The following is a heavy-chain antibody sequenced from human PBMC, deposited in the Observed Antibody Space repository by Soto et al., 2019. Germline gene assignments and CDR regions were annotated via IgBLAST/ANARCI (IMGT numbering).Heavy chain of an antibody. V-gene: IGHV3-74*01. D-gene: IGHD1-26*01. CDR1: GFTFNTHW. J-gene: IGHJ4*02. CDR2: IYFDGITT. Sequence: EVQLVESRGGVVQPGGSLRLSCRGSGFTFNTHWMHWVRQAPGQGLVWVSRIYFDGITTNDADSVKGRLTVTRDNAKNTVYLHVHTLRDEDTAVYYCSRGGAMGVDYWGQGTLVTVSS. CDR3: SRGGAMGVDY.